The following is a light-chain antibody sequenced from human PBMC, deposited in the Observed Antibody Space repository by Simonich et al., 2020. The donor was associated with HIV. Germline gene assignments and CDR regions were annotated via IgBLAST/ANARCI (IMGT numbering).Light chain of an antibody. J-gene: IGKJ1*01. CDR2: AAS. CDR3: QQYYSYPRT. Sequence: AIRMTQSPSSLSASTGDRVTIPCRANQGISSYLAWYQQKPGKAPKLLIYAASTLQSGVPSRFSGSGSGTDFTLTISCLQSEDFATYYCQQYYSYPRTFGQGTKVEIK. V-gene: IGKV1-8*01. CDR1: QGISSY.